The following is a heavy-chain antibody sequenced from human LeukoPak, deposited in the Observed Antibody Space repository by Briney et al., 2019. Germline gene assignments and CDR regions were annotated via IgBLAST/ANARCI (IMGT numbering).Heavy chain of an antibody. J-gene: IGHJ5*02. D-gene: IGHD4-17*01. Sequence: GGSLRLSCAASGFTFSGYTMNWVRQAPGKGLEWVSSISSSNKYIYYADSVTGRFTISRDNAKNSLYLQMNSLRAEDTAVYYCARETTVTGWFDPWGQGTLVTVSS. CDR2: ISSSNKYI. CDR1: GFTFSGYT. CDR3: ARETTVTGWFDP. V-gene: IGHV3-21*01.